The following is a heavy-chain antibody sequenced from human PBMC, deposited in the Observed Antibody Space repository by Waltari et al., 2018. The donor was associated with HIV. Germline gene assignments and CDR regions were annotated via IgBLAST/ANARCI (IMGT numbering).Heavy chain of an antibody. Sequence: QVQLQQWGAGLLKPSETLSLTCAVYGGSFSGYYWSWIRQPPGKGLEWIGEINHSGNTNYNPSLKSRITISVDTSKNQFSLKLSSVTAADTAVYYCASGYGSGWSVDYWGQGILVTVSS. J-gene: IGHJ4*02. CDR1: GGSFSGYY. D-gene: IGHD6-19*01. CDR3: ASGYGSGWSVDY. V-gene: IGHV4-34*01. CDR2: INHSGNT.